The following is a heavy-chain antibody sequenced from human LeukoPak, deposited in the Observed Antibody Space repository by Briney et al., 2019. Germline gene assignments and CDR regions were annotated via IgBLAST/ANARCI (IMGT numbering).Heavy chain of an antibody. J-gene: IGHJ3*02. CDR2: IIPILGIA. D-gene: IGHD6-19*01. CDR3: ARDGTEGIAVADAFDI. V-gene: IGHV1-69*04. CDR1: GGTFSSYA. Sequence: GASVKVSCKSSGGTFSSYAISWVRQAPGQGLERMGRIIPILGIANYAQKFQGRVTITADKSTSTAYMELSSLRSEDTAVYYCARDGTEGIAVADAFDIWGQGTMVTVSS.